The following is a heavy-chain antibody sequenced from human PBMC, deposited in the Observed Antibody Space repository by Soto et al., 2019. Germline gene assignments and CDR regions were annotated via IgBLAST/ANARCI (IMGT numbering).Heavy chain of an antibody. D-gene: IGHD3-3*01. CDR2: IKQDGSEK. CDR3: SGDFWRVFYY. V-gene: IGHV3-7*03. Sequence: PGGSLRLCCSASGLTCSSYWMSWVRQAPGQGLEWVANIKQDGSEKYYVDSVKGRFTISRDNAKNSLYLQMNSLRAEDTAVYYCSGDFWRVFYYWGQGTKVTGS. CDR1: GLTCSSYW. J-gene: IGHJ4*02.